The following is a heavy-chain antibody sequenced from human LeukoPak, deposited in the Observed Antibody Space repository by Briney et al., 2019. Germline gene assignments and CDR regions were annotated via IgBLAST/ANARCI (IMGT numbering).Heavy chain of an antibody. V-gene: IGHV3-23*01. D-gene: IGHD3-16*01. Sequence: GGSLRLSCAASGFTFSSYAMTWVRQAPGKGLEWVSAISGSGGSTYYADSVKGRFTISRDNSKNTLYLQMNSLRAEDTAVYYCATYHAGTWYYVDYWGQGTLVSVFS. CDR2: ISGSGGST. CDR1: GFTFSSYA. J-gene: IGHJ4*02. CDR3: ATYHAGTWYYVDY.